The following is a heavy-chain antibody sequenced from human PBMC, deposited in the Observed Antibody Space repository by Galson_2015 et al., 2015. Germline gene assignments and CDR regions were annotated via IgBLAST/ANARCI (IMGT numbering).Heavy chain of an antibody. Sequence: LRLSCAASGFTFSSYSMNWVRQAPGKGLEWVSSISSSSSYIYYADSVKGRFTISRDNAKNSLYLQMNSLRAEDTAVYYCARDGSHSSGVDYWGQGTLVTVSS. CDR1: GFTFSSYS. CDR2: ISSSSSYI. CDR3: ARDGSHSSGVDY. V-gene: IGHV3-21*01. D-gene: IGHD6-19*01. J-gene: IGHJ4*02.